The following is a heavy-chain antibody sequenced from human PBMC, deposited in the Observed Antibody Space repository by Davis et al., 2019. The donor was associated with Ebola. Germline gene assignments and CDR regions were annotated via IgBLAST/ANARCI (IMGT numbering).Heavy chain of an antibody. CDR1: GGSISSYY. CDR2: IHYSGST. Sequence: PSETLSLTCTVSGGSISSYYWSCIRQPPGKGLEWIGYIHYSGSTNYNPSLKSRVTISVDTSKNQFSLKLSSVTAADTAVYYCASGITAAAFDYWGQGTLVTVSS. CDR3: ASGITAAAFDY. J-gene: IGHJ4*02. D-gene: IGHD6-13*01. V-gene: IGHV4-59*01.